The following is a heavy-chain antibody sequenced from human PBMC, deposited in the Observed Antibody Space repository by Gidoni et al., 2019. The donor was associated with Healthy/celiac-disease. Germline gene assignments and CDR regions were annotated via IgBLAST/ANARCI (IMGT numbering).Heavy chain of an antibody. CDR1: GFTFSSYG. J-gene: IGHJ5*02. V-gene: IGHV3-30*18. CDR2: ISYDGSNK. D-gene: IGHD2-2*02. Sequence: QVQLVESGGGVVQPGRSLRLSCAASGFTFSSYGMPWVRQAPGKGLGWVAVISYDGSNKYYADSVKGRFTISRDNSKNTLYLQMNSLRAEDTAVYYCAKDLYCSSTSCYKAPSWFDPWGQGTLVTVSS. CDR3: AKDLYCSSTSCYKAPSWFDP.